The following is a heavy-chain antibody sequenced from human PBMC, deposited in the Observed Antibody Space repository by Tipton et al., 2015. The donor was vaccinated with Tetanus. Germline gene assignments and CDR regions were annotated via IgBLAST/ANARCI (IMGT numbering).Heavy chain of an antibody. Sequence: TLSLTCTVSGGSISSSSYYWGWIRQPTGKGLEWIGSIYYSGSTYCNPSLKSRVTISVDTSKNQFSLKLSSVTAADTAVYYCARHRYYYDSSGYYYRGPWFDPWGQGTLVTVSS. CDR3: ARHRYYYDSSGYYYRGPWFDP. CDR2: IYYSGST. CDR1: GGSISSSSYY. D-gene: IGHD3-22*01. J-gene: IGHJ5*02. V-gene: IGHV4-39*01.